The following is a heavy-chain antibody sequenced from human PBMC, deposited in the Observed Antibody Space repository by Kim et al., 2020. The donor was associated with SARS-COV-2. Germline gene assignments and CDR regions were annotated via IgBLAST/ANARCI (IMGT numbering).Heavy chain of an antibody. CDR3: AKDLQQLVQYFQH. D-gene: IGHD2-15*01. V-gene: IGHV3-23*01. CDR1: GFTFNTYG. CDR2: ITGSGTST. Sequence: GGSLGLSCAASGFTFNTYGMNWVRQAPGKGLEWVASITGSGTSTYYADSVKGRFTISRDNSKNTLYLQMNSLRADDTALYYCAKDLQQLVQYFQHWGQGTLVTVSS. J-gene: IGHJ1*01.